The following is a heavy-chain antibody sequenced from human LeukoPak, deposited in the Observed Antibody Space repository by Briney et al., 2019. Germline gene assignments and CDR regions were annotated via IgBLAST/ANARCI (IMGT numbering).Heavy chain of an antibody. J-gene: IGHJ3*02. CDR2: IYSAGST. V-gene: IGHV3-53*01. CDR1: GFTVSRNY. CDR3: ATLGADYFHSSGYYFSDAFDI. Sequence: GGSLRLSCAASGFTVSRNYMTWVRQAPGKGLEWVSVIYSAGSTYYADSVKGRFTISRDNSKNTLYLQMNSLRAEDTAVYYCATLGADYFHSSGYYFSDAFDIWGQGTMVTVSS. D-gene: IGHD3-22*01.